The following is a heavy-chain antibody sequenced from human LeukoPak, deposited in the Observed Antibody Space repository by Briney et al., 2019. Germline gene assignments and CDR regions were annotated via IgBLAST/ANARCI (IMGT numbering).Heavy chain of an antibody. D-gene: IGHD6-13*01. Sequence: QPGGSLRLSCAASGFTFSNYAMSWVRQAPGKGLEWVSTTSGFDPGTYYADSVKGRFTISRANSKNTLYLQMNSLRGEDTAVYYCAKTSGYSSQNFDYWGQGTLVTVSS. CDR2: TSGFDPGT. V-gene: IGHV3-23*01. CDR1: GFTFSNYA. CDR3: AKTSGYSSQNFDY. J-gene: IGHJ4*02.